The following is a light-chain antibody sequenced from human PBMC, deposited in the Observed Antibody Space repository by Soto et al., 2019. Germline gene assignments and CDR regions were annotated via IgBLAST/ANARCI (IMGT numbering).Light chain of an antibody. J-gene: IGKJ1*01. CDR2: DAS. V-gene: IGKV1-5*01. Sequence: DIQMTQSPSTLSASVGDRVTVTCRASQSVGTWLAWYQQKPGRAPNLLIYDASTLASAVPSRFSGSGSGTAFTLTISSLQSDDFATYYCQHYNSFSPWAFGQGTKVEIK. CDR3: QHYNSFSPWA. CDR1: QSVGTW.